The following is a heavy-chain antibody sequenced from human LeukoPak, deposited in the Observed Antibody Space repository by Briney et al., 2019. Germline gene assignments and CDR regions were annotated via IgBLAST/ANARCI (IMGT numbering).Heavy chain of an antibody. J-gene: IGHJ4*02. CDR3: ANTDIAVAGPPLDY. V-gene: IGHV1-2*02. D-gene: IGHD6-19*01. CDR2: INPNSGGT. CDR1: GYTFTGYY. Sequence: ASVKVSCKASGYTFTGYYMHWVRQAPGPGLEWLGWINPNSGGTNYAQKFQGRVTMTRDTSISTAYMELSRLRSDDTAVYYCANTDIAVAGPPLDYWGQGTLVTVSS.